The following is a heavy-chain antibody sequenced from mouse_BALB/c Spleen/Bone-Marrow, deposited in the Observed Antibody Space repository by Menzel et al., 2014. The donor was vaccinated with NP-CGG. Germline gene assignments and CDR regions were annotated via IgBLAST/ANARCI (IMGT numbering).Heavy chain of an antibody. D-gene: IGHD1-1*01. CDR1: GYAFSRSW. CDR2: IYPGDDDT. CDR3: AGSTPLAY. Sequence: VQLQQSGAELVRPGSSVKISCKASGYAFSRSWMNWVKQRPGQGLEWIGQIYPGDDDTNYSGKFKGRATLTADKSSGTAYMQLSSLTSEDFAVYFCAGSTPLAYWGQGTLVTVSA. J-gene: IGHJ3*01. V-gene: IGHV1-80*01.